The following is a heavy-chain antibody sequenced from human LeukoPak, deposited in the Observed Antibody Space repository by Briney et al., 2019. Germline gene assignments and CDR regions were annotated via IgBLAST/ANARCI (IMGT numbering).Heavy chain of an antibody. D-gene: IGHD2-8*01. Sequence: GGSLRLSCAASGFTFSSYAMSWVRQAPGKGLEWVSAISGSGGSTYYADSVKGRFTISRDNSKNTLYLQMNSLRAEDTALYYCARRRVVGTNGDAFDIWGQGTMVTVSS. CDR1: GFTFSSYA. J-gene: IGHJ3*02. CDR3: ARRRVVGTNGDAFDI. CDR2: ISGSGGST. V-gene: IGHV3-23*01.